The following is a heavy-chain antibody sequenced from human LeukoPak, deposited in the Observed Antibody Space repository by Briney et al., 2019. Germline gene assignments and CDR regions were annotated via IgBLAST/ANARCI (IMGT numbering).Heavy chain of an antibody. D-gene: IGHD4-23*01. J-gene: IGHJ5*02. Sequence: PSETLSLTCTVSGGSISNYYWSWIRHPPGKGLEWIGYIYTTGSTNYNTSLKSRVTISLDTSKNQFSLKLNSVTAGDTAVYYCARNPQYYGDNSGDGFDPWGQGTLVTVSS. V-gene: IGHV4-4*09. CDR2: IYTTGST. CDR1: GGSISNYY. CDR3: ARNPQYYGDNSGDGFDP.